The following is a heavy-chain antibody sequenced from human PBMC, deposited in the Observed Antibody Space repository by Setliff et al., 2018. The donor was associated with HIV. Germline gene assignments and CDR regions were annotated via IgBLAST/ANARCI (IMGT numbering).Heavy chain of an antibody. Sequence: SVKVSCKASGGFFSSDGFSWVRQAPGQGLEWMGGIIPMLGIADYARNFQGRVTITADKSTSTAYMELSSLRLEDTALYYRARGAYSSSWSASSFYYMDVWGKGTTVTVSS. CDR2: IIPMLGIA. J-gene: IGHJ6*03. CDR1: GGFFSSDG. CDR3: ARGAYSSSWSASSFYYMDV. D-gene: IGHD6-13*01. V-gene: IGHV1-69*10.